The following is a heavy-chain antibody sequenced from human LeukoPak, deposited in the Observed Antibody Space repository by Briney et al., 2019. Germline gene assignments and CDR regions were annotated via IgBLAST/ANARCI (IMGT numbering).Heavy chain of an antibody. V-gene: IGHV4-61*01. D-gene: IGHD2-21*01. CDR3: ARGVVGSSWLDP. Sequence: SETLSLTCTVSGGSVTSGSYYWSWIRPRQGKGLEGSGYIYHSTSTNYKPSLKGRVTISMDTFKNQLSLKTTSVSAADTAFYFCARGVVGSSWLDPWGQRPPVTVS. CDR2: IYHSTST. J-gene: IGHJ5*02. CDR1: GGSVTSGSYY.